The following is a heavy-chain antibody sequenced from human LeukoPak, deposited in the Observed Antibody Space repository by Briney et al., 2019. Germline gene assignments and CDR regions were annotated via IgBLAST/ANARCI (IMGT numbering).Heavy chain of an antibody. CDR3: ARERMGATWEAFDI. CDR2: IYTSGST. D-gene: IGHD1-26*01. CDR1: GGSISSGSYY. J-gene: IGHJ3*02. Sequence: SQTLSLTCTVSGGSISSGSYYWSWIRQPAGKGLEWIGRIYTSGSTKYNPSLKSRVTISVDTSKSQFSRKLSSGTAADTAVYYCARERMGATWEAFDIWGQGTMVTVSS. V-gene: IGHV4-61*02.